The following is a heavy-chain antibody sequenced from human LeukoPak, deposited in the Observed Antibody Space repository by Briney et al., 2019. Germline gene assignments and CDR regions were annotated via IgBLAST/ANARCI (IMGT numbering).Heavy chain of an antibody. V-gene: IGHV4-4*07. D-gene: IGHD6-13*01. Sequence: SETLSLTCTVSGVSVTSYYWSWLRQPAGEGLEWIGRIYTSGSTSYNPSLRSRLTMSVDTSKNQFSLNLSSVTAADTAVYYCARFTKDSSSSSGYYFDYWGQGTLVTVSS. CDR3: ARFTKDSSSSSGYYFDY. J-gene: IGHJ4*02. CDR1: GVSVTSYY. CDR2: IYTSGST.